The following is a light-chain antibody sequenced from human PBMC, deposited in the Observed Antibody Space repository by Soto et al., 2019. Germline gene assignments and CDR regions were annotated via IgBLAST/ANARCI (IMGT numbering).Light chain of an antibody. Sequence: EIVLTQSPATLSLSPGERATLSCRASQGVSSYLAWYQQKPGQAPRLLIYDASNRATGIPARFSGSGSGTDFTLTISRLEPEDFAVYYCQQRSNWLTFGGGTKVEIK. CDR2: DAS. CDR1: QGVSSY. CDR3: QQRSNWLT. J-gene: IGKJ4*01. V-gene: IGKV3-11*01.